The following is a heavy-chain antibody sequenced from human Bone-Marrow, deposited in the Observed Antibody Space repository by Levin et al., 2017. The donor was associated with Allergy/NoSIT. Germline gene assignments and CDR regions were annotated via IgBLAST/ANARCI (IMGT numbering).Heavy chain of an antibody. V-gene: IGHV3-30*18. J-gene: IGHJ4*02. D-gene: IGHD4-17*01. CDR2: VSYDGINK. CDR3: AKDRAFYGDIGTYLDY. Sequence: PGGSLRLSCAASGFTFSSYGMHWVRQTPGLGLEWVAGVSYDGINKYYADSVKGRFTVSRDNSNNTLFLQVNSLRAEDTAIYYCAKDRAFYGDIGTYLDYWGQGTLVTVSS. CDR1: GFTFSSYG.